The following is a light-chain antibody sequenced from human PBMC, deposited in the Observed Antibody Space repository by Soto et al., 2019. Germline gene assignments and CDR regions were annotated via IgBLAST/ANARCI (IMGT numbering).Light chain of an antibody. J-gene: IGLJ2*01. CDR3: GTWDSSLSGVV. CDR2: DNN. V-gene: IGLV1-51*01. Sequence: QSVLTQPPSVSAAPGQKVTISCSGSSSNIGNDYVYWYQQLPGTAPTLLIYDNNKRPSGIPDRFSGSKSGTSATLGITGLQTGDEADYYCGTWDSSLSGVVFGGGTKLIVL. CDR1: SSNIGNDY.